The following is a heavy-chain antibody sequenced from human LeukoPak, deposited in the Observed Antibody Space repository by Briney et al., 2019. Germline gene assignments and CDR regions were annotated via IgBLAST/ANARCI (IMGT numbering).Heavy chain of an antibody. CDR2: MYYSGST. D-gene: IGHD6-13*01. Sequence: PSETLSLTCTVSGGSIGSYFWYWIRQPPGKGLEWIGNMYYSGSTNYNPSLKSRVTISVDSPKNQFSLKLSSVTAADTAVYYCAGGDSSSWIDYWGQGTLVTVSS. V-gene: IGHV4-59*01. J-gene: IGHJ4*02. CDR1: GGSIGSYF. CDR3: AGGDSSSWIDY.